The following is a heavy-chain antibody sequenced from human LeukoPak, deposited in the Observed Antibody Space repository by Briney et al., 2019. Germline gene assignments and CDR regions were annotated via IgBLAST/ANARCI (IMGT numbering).Heavy chain of an antibody. Sequence: GGSLRLSCAASGFSFGDYGMKWVRQGPGKGLEWVAYVSGSGKTKYHADSLKGRLTISRDNGKNSLYLQMNSLRFQDTAVYYYMRVEGRSETSWGQGTLLTVSS. V-gene: IGHV3-48*03. CDR1: GFSFGDYG. J-gene: IGHJ5*02. CDR2: VSGSGKTK. D-gene: IGHD6-25*01. CDR3: MRVEGRSETS.